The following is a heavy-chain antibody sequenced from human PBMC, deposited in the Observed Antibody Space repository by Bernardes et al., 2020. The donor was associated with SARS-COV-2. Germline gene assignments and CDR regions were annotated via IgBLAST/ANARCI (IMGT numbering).Heavy chain of an antibody. Sequence: SETLYVSCTVSGGSISSGDYYWSWIRQPPGKGLEWIGYIYYSGSTYYNPSLKSRVTISVDTSKNQFSLKLSSVTAADTAVYYCASYYYDSSGLFDYWGQGTLVTVSS. CDR2: IYYSGST. CDR1: GGSISSGDYY. V-gene: IGHV4-30-4*01. CDR3: ASYYYDSSGLFDY. J-gene: IGHJ4*02. D-gene: IGHD3-22*01.